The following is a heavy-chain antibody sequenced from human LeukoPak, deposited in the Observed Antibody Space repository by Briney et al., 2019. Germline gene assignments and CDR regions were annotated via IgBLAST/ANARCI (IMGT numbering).Heavy chain of an antibody. CDR2: IWFDGSIK. J-gene: IGHJ3*02. CDR3: ARVGSGSYFLDGFDI. V-gene: IGHV3-33*01. D-gene: IGHD1-26*01. Sequence: GGSLRLSCAASGFTFSSYGMHWVRQAPGKGLEWVAVIWFDGSIKYYADSVKGRFTISRDNPKNTLYLQMNSLRAEDTAVYYCARVGSGSYFLDGFDIWGQGTMVTVSS. CDR1: GFTFSSYG.